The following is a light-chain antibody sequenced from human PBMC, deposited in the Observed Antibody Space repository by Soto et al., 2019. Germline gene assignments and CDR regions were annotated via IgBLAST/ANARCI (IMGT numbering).Light chain of an antibody. J-gene: IGLJ1*01. CDR1: SSDVGGYNY. CDR2: DVS. CDR3: SSYTSSSTDV. Sequence: QSALTQPASVSGSPGQSITMSCTGTSSDVGGYNYVSWYQQHPGKAPKLMISDVSNRPSGVSNRFSGSKSGNTASLTIAGLLADDEADYYCSSYTSSSTDVFGTGTKLTVL. V-gene: IGLV2-14*01.